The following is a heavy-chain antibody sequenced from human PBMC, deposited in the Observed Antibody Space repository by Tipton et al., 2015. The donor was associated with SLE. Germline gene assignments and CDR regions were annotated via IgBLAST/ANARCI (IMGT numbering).Heavy chain of an antibody. CDR3: AKIYDYVWGSFRYTEGMDV. Sequence: LSLTCTVSGFSISSSHYWGWIRQPPGEGLEWIGALYHSGSTYYNPSLRGRVAISLDTTKNQFSLKLSSVTAADTAVYYCAKIYDYVWGSFRYTEGMDVWGQGTTVTVSS. CDR2: LYHSGST. D-gene: IGHD3-16*02. J-gene: IGHJ6*02. V-gene: IGHV4-38-2*02. CDR1: GFSISSSHY.